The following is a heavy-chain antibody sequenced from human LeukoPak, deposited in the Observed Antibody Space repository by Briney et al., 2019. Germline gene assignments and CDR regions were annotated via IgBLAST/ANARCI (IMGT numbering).Heavy chain of an antibody. Sequence: ASVKVSCKASGYTFTSYYMHWVRQAPGQELEWMGIINPSGGSTSYAQKFQGRVTMTRDTSTSTVYMELSSLRSEDTAVYYCARDPAQQLVLSGMDVWGKGTTVTVSS. D-gene: IGHD6-13*01. CDR1: GYTFTSYY. J-gene: IGHJ6*04. CDR2: INPSGGST. CDR3: ARDPAQQLVLSGMDV. V-gene: IGHV1-46*01.